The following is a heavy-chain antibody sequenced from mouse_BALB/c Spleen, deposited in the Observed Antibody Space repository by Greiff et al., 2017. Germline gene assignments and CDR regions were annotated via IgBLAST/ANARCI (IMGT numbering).Heavy chain of an antibody. D-gene: IGHD1-2*01. Sequence: EVKLMESGGGLVQPGGSRKLSCAASGFTFSSFGMHWVRQAPEKGLEWVAYISSGSSTIYYADTVKGRFTISRDNPKNTLFLQMTSLRSEDTAMYYCARRDYGYEYFDVWGAGTTVTVSS. CDR3: ARRDYGYEYFDV. CDR2: ISSGSSTI. V-gene: IGHV5-17*02. J-gene: IGHJ1*01. CDR1: GFTFSSFG.